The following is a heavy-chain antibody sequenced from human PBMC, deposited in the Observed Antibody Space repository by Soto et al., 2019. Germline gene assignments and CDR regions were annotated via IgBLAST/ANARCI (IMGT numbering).Heavy chain of an antibody. Sequence: QVQLVQSGAEVKKPGSSVKVSCKDSGGIFSTYAISWLRQAPGQGLEWMGGIIPIFGTTNYAQRFQGRVTITEEEATTKPYLELSRLKSEETAVYYCARDRDDYGSGNYYNRIDFWGQGTLVTVSS. J-gene: IGHJ4*02. V-gene: IGHV1-69*01. D-gene: IGHD3-10*01. CDR2: IIPIFGTT. CDR1: GGIFSTYA. CDR3: ARDRDDYGSGNYYNRIDF.